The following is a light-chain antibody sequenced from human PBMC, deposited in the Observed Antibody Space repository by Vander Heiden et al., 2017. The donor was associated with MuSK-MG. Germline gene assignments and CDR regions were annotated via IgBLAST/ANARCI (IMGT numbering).Light chain of an antibody. CDR1: QSVSSTY. Sequence: PGERATLSCRASQSVSSTYLAWYQQKPGQAPRLFIYGASSRAIVIPDRFSGSADGTDFTLTISRREPEDFAVNYCQQYGSEPPRLTFGAGTKVEIK. J-gene: IGKJ4*01. CDR2: GAS. V-gene: IGKV3-20*01. CDR3: QQYGSEPPRLT.